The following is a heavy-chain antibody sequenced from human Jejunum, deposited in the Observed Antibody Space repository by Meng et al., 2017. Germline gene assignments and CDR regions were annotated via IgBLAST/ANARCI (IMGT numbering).Heavy chain of an antibody. D-gene: IGHD2-2*01. CDR3: AKDIPVTNCSSTSCPGGLDP. CDR2: ISPSSGAT. Sequence: ASVKVSCKASGYTFSGYYIHWVRQAPGQGLEWMGRISPSSGATKYAQDFLGRVTISSDTSTRTAYMELTRLTSDDTAVYYCAKDIPVTNCSSTSCPGGLDPWGQGTPVTVSS. J-gene: IGHJ5*02. CDR1: GYTFSGYY. V-gene: IGHV1-2*06.